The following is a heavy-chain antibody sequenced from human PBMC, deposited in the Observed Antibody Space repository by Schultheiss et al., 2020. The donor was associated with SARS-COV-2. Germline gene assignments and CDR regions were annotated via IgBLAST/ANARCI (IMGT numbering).Heavy chain of an antibody. J-gene: IGHJ4*02. CDR3: ARGGGYDFWQDNRREEY. D-gene: IGHD3-3*01. V-gene: IGHV1-69*05. CDR2: IIPIFGTA. CDR1: GGTFSSYA. Sequence: SVKVSCKASGGTFSSYAISWVRQAPGQGLEWMGGIIPIFGTANYAQKFQGRVTMTRDTSISTAYMELSRLRSDDTAVYYCARGGGYDFWQDNRREEYWGQGTLVTVSS.